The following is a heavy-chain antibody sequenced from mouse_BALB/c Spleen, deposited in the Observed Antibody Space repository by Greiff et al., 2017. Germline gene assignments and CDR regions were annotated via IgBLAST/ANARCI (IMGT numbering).Heavy chain of an antibody. CDR3: AQGVGRLFAY. CDR2: IDPANGNT. J-gene: IGHJ3*01. CDR1: GFNIKDTY. Sequence: VQLQESGAELVKPGASVKLSCTASGFNIKDTYMHWVKQRPEQGLEWIGRIDPANGNTKYDPKFQGKATITADTSSNTAYLQLSSLTSEDTAVYYCAQGVGRLFAYWGQGTLVTVSA. V-gene: IGHV14-3*02.